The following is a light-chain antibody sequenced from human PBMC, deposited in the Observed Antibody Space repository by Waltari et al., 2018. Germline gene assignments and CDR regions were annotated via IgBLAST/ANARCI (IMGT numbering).Light chain of an antibody. CDR3: SSRTSSITEV. J-gene: IGLJ2*01. Sequence: QSALTQPASVSASPGQSITISCTGPSSDVGGYDYVSWYHHYPGKAAKLFIYDVYKRPSGVSNRFSGSKSGNTASLTISGLQAEDEADYYCSSRTSSITEVFGGGTKLTVL. V-gene: IGLV2-14*03. CDR1: SSDVGGYDY. CDR2: DVY.